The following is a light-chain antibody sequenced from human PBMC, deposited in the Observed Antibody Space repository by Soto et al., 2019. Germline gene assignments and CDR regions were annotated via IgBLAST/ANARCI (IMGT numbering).Light chain of an antibody. Sequence: QSALTQPRSVSGSPGQSVTISCTGTSSDVGGYDYVSWYQQHPGKAPRLMIYDLNKRPSGVPDRFSGSKSGNTASLTVSGLQAEDEADYYCSSYAGSNNLGVFGTGTKVTVL. CDR3: SSYAGSNNLGV. V-gene: IGLV2-11*01. CDR2: DLN. CDR1: SSDVGGYDY. J-gene: IGLJ1*01.